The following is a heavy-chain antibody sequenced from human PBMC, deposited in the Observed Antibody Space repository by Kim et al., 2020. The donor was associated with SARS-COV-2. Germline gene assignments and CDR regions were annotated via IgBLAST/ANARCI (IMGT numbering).Heavy chain of an antibody. V-gene: IGHV4-34*01. Sequence: SETLSLTCAVYGGSFSGYYWSWIRQPPGKGLEWIGEINHSGSTNYNPSLKSRVTISVDTSKNQFSLKLSSVTAADTAVYYCARVGIYSGSGSHPSWYYF. CDR1: GGSFSGYY. J-gene: IGHJ4*01. D-gene: IGHD3-10*01. CDR2: INHSGST. CDR3: ARVGIYSGSGSHPSWYYF.